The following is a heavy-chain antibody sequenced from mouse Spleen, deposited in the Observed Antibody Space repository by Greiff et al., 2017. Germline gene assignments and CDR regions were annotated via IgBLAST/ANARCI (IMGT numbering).Heavy chain of an antibody. CDR1: GYTFTSYW. V-gene: IGHV1-50*01. Sequence: QVQLQQSGAELVKPGASVKLSCKASGYTFTSYWMQWVKQRPGQGLEWIGEIDPSDSYTNYNQKFKGKATLTVDTSSSTAYMQLSSLTSEDSAVYYCARGTSDDYWGQGTTLTVSS. CDR3: ARGTSDDY. J-gene: IGHJ2*01. CDR2: IDPSDSYT. D-gene: IGHD3-3*01.